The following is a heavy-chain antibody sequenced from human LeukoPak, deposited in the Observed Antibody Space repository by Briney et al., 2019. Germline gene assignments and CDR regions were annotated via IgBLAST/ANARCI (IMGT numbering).Heavy chain of an antibody. CDR3: ARSVGVVPAAIRYNWFDP. Sequence: SETLSLTCTVSGDSISSYYCSWIRQPPGKGLEWIGYIYYSGSTYYNPSLKSRVTISVDTSKNQFSLKLSSVTAADTAVYYCARSVGVVPAAIRYNWFDPWGQGTLVTVSS. D-gene: IGHD2-2*01. CDR2: IYYSGST. V-gene: IGHV4-59*08. CDR1: GDSISSYY. J-gene: IGHJ5*02.